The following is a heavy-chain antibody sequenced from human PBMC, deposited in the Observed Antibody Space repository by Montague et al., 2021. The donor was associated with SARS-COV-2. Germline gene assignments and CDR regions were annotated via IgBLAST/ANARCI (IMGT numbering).Heavy chain of an antibody. CDR3: ARDGGIGDSGSNTWSYYDDGMDV. V-gene: IGHV4-61*02. CDR1: GGSISSGSYY. Sequence: TLSLTCTVSGGSISSGSYYWSWIRQPAGKGLEWIGCIYTSGSTNYNPSLKSRVTISVDTSKNQFSLKLSSVSAADTAVYYCARDGGIGDSGSNTWSYYDDGMDVWGQGTTVTVSS. D-gene: IGHD3-22*01. J-gene: IGHJ6*02. CDR2: IYTSGST.